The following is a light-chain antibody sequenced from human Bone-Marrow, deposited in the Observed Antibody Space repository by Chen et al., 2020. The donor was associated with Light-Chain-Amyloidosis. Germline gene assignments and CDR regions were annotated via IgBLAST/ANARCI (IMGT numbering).Light chain of an antibody. CDR2: ATS. CDR3: QESHSSLSRT. J-gene: IGKJ2*02. CDR1: QSISTY. V-gene: IGKV1-39*01. Sequence: DIQMTQSPSSLSASVGDRVTIVCRASQSISTYLHGYQQKPVKAPKLLICATSTLQTGVPSRFRGSGSGTDLTRTISSLQPEDFASYYCQESHSSLSRTFGQGTKLEIK.